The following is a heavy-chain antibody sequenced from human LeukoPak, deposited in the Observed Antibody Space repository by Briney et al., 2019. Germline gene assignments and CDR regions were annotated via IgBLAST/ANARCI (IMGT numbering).Heavy chain of an antibody. J-gene: IGHJ5*02. CDR3: ARSHGGITIKNWCDP. CDR1: GYTFTGYY. CDR2: INPNSGGT. V-gene: IGHV1-2*02. D-gene: IGHD3-3*01. Sequence: GASVPVSCKASGYTFTGYYIHWVRQAPGQGLEWMGWINPNSGGTNYAQKFQGRVTMTRDTSISTAYMELSRLRSDDTAVYYCARSHGGITIKNWCDPWGQGTLVTVSS.